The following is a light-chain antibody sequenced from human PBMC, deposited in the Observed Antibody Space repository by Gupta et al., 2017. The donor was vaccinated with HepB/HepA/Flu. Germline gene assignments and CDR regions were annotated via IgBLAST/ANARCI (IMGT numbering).Light chain of an antibody. CDR2: DVS. Sequence: SALTQPASVSGSPGPSITISCTGTSSDVGSYNYVYWYQQHPGKAPKLMVYDVSKRPSGIANRFSGSKSGNTASLTISGRQEDDEADYYCRSDTRSNNRVFGGGTKVTVL. J-gene: IGLJ3*02. CDR3: RSDTRSNNRV. V-gene: IGLV2-14*03. CDR1: SSDVGSYNY.